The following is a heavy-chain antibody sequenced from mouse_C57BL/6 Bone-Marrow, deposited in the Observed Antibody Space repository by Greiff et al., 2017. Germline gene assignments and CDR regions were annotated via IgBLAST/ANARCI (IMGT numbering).Heavy chain of an antibody. J-gene: IGHJ4*01. CDR3: AKGRLLSGAMYY. Sequence: QVQLKESGPGLVAPSPSLSITCTVSGFSLTSYGVSWVRQAPGKGLEWLGVIWGDGSTNYHSALISRLSISKDNSQSQVFLKLNSLQTDDAATYSCAKGRLLSGAMYYWGQGTSVTVSS. CDR2: IWGDGST. V-gene: IGHV2-3*01. CDR1: GFSLTSYG. D-gene: IGHD2-10*01.